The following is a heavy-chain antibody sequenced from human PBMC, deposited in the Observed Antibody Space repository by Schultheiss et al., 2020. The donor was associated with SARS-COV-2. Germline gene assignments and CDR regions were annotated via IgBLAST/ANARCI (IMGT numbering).Heavy chain of an antibody. Sequence: SETLSLTCTVSGGSISSYYWSWIRQPPGKGLEWIGEINHSGSTNYNPSLKSRVTISVDTSKNQFSLKLSSVTAADTAVYYCARTLSGQWLVGGRWFDPWGQGTLVTVSS. CDR1: GGSISSYY. V-gene: IGHV4-34*01. D-gene: IGHD6-19*01. CDR2: INHSGST. CDR3: ARTLSGQWLVGGRWFDP. J-gene: IGHJ5*02.